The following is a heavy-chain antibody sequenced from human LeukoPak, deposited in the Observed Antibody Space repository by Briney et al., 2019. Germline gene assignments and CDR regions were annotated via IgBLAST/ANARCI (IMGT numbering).Heavy chain of an antibody. CDR1: GGXISSNDYS. CDR3: ARARSIAAVGTTRFDP. V-gene: IGHV4-39*01. Sequence: SETLSLTCAVSGGXISSNDYSWGWIRQTPGKGLEWIGSMSYSGSTYYDPSLKSRVTISVDTPKKQSSLRLTSVTAADTAVYYCARARSIAAVGTTRFDPWGQGTRVTVSS. J-gene: IGHJ5*02. CDR2: MSYSGST. D-gene: IGHD6-13*01.